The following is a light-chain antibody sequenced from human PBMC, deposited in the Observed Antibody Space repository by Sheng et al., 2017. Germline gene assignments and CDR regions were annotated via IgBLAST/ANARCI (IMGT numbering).Light chain of an antibody. V-gene: IGKV1-12*01. CDR2: AAS. Sequence: DIQMTQSPSSVSASTGDRVTITCRVSQNVNTWLVWYQQKPGTAPRLLISAASSVQPGVPSRFSGSGSGAEFTLTITSLQPEDFATYYCQQANSFPYTFGQGTKVEFK. CDR1: QNVNTW. J-gene: IGKJ2*01. CDR3: QQANSFPYT.